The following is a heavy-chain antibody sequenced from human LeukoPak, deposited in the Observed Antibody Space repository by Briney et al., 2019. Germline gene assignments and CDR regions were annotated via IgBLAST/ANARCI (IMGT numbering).Heavy chain of an antibody. D-gene: IGHD2-8*01. V-gene: IGHV4-39*07. CDR2: IYYSGST. CDR1: GGSISSSTYY. Sequence: PSETLSLTCTVSGGSISSSTYYWGWIRQPPGKGLEWIGSIYYSGSTHYNPSLQSRVTLSLDMSKNQFSLKLTSVTAADTAVYYCARVGYASSAIYFQQWGQGTLVTVSS. J-gene: IGHJ1*01. CDR3: ARVGYASSAIYFQQ.